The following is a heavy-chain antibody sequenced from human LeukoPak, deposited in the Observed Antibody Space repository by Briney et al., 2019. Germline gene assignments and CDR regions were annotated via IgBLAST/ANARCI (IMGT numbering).Heavy chain of an antibody. D-gene: IGHD6-13*01. Sequence: GGSLRLSCAASGFTFISYDMNWVRQAPGKGLEWVASISSNSRNTHYADSLKGRFTISRDNAKNSLYLQMNSLRAEDTAVYYCARILSSSHAFDIWGQGTMVTVSS. CDR3: ARILSSSHAFDI. J-gene: IGHJ3*02. CDR2: ISSNSRNT. V-gene: IGHV3-21*01. CDR1: GFTFISYD.